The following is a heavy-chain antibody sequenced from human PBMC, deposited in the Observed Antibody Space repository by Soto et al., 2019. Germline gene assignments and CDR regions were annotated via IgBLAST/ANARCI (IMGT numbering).Heavy chain of an antibody. V-gene: IGHV4-39*01. D-gene: IGHD6-13*01. CDR3: ARQMTSAAGARTSWFDP. Sequence: SETLSLTCTVSGGSISSSDYYWGWIRQPPGKGLDWIGSIYYSGSTFYNPSLKSRVTISVDTSKNQFSLKLSSVTAADTAMYYCARQMTSAAGARTSWFDPWGQGTLVTVSS. J-gene: IGHJ5*02. CDR1: GGSISSSDYY. CDR2: IYYSGST.